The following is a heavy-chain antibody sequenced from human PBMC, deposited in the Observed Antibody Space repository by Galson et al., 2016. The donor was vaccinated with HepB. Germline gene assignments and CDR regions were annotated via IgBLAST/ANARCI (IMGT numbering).Heavy chain of an antibody. CDR2: IYSRGST. CDR1: GFSVSSNY. V-gene: IGHV3-53*01. CDR3: VRSPPGSGYFLLYYFEY. D-gene: IGHD3-3*01. Sequence: SLRLSCAASGFSVSSNYLSWVRQVPGKGLEWVSVIYSRGSTYYADSVKGRFTLSRDSSKDTLYLQMDSLRAEDTAMYYCVRSPPGSGYFLLYYFEYWGQGTPVTVSS. J-gene: IGHJ4*02.